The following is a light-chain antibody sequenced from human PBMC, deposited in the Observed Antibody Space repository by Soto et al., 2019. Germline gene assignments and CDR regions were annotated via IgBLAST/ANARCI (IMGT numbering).Light chain of an antibody. CDR3: QQYNNWPRT. J-gene: IGKJ1*01. CDR1: QSISSN. CDR2: GAS. Sequence: EIVLTQSPATLPVSPGERATLSCRASQSISSNLAWYQQQPGQAPRLLLYGASTRATDIPARFSGSGSGTEFSLTISSLQSEDFAVYYCQQYNNWPRTFGQGTKVEIK. V-gene: IGKV3-15*01.